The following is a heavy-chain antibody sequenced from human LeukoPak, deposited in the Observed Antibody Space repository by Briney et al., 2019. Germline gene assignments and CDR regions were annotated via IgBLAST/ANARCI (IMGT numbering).Heavy chain of an antibody. CDR3: AKESFIVVVPAATDY. CDR2: ISGSGGST. J-gene: IGHJ4*02. CDR1: GFTFSSYA. V-gene: IGHV3-23*01. Sequence: GGSLRLSCAASGFTFSSYAMIWVRQAPGKGLEWVSAISGSGGSTYYADSVKGRFTISRDNSKNTLYLQMNSLRAEDTAVYYCAKESFIVVVPAATDYWGQGTLVTVSS. D-gene: IGHD2-2*01.